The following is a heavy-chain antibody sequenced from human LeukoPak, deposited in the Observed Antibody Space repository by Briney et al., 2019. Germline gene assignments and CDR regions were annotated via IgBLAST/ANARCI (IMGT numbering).Heavy chain of an antibody. CDR3: ARDNGGGDY. Sequence: PGGSLRLSCAASGFALSSYWMSWVRQAPGKGLEWVANIKQDGSEKYYVDSVKGRFTISRDNAENSLYLQMNDLKVGDTAVYYCARDNGGGDYWGQGTLVTVSS. CDR2: IKQDGSEK. J-gene: IGHJ4*02. D-gene: IGHD3-10*01. CDR1: GFALSSYW. V-gene: IGHV3-7*01.